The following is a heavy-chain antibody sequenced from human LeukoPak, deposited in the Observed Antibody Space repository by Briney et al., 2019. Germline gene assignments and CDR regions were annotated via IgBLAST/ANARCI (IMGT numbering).Heavy chain of an antibody. V-gene: IGHV3-66*02. D-gene: IGHD2-21*02. CDR2: IYSGGST. Sequence: GGSLRLSCAVSGFSVSSDYMSWVRQAPGKGLEWVSVIYSGGSTYYADSMKGRFIISRDNSKNTLSLQMNSLTAEDTAVYYCARGGGAFCGGNCYRNFDYWGQGTLVTVSS. CDR1: GFSVSSDY. J-gene: IGHJ4*02. CDR3: ARGGGAFCGGNCYRNFDY.